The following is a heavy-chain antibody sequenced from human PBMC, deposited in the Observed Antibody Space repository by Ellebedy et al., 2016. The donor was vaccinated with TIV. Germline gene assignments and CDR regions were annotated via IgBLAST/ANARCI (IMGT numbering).Heavy chain of an antibody. D-gene: IGHD1/OR15-1a*01. J-gene: IGHJ5*02. CDR1: GFIFSDYY. Sequence: GESLKISCAASGFIFSDYYMIWIRQAPGKGLECVSYISSSGSHIYYADSVRGRFTISRDNAKNSLYLQMNSLRAEDTAVYYCARDTRFIDQQHNWFDPWGQGTLVTVSS. CDR2: ISSSGSHI. V-gene: IGHV3-11*01. CDR3: ARDTRFIDQQHNWFDP.